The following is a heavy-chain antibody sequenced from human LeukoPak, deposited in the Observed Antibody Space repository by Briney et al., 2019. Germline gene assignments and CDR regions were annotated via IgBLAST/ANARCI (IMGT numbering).Heavy chain of an antibody. CDR2: ISASGVST. V-gene: IGHV3-23*01. CDR1: GFTFCSYA. J-gene: IGHJ4*02. CDR3: AKDRSAGY. Sequence: AGGSLRLSCAASGFTFCSYAMSWVRQAPGKGLEWVSGISASGVSTYYADFVRGRFTISRDNSRNTLYLQMNSLRADDTAVYYCAKDRSAGYWGQGTLVTVSS.